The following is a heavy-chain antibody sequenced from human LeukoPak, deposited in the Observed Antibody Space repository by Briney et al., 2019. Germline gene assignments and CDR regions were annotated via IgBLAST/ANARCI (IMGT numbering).Heavy chain of an antibody. V-gene: IGHV3-15*07. CDR1: GFTFSNAY. CDR2: IKPKTDGETT. D-gene: IGHD2-21*01. CDR3: ITPLPYSAQ. Sequence: GGSLRLSCAATGFTFSNAYMNWVCQAPGKGLEWVGRIKPKTDGETTEYAAPVKGRFSISRDDSKNMLYLQMNSLKTEDTAVYYCITPLPYSAQGGQGTLVTVSS. J-gene: IGHJ4*02.